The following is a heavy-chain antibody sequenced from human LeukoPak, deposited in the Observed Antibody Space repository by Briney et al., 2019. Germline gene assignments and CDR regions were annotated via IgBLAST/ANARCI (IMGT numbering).Heavy chain of an antibody. CDR2: ITWSSGSI. Sequence: GGSLRLSCAASGYTFDVYAMHWVPQAPEKGVEWVSDITWSSGSIAYADSVKGRFTISRENAKNSMYLQMNSLRAEDTAFYYCAKGCSSTTCPPDSWGEGTLVTASS. D-gene: IGHD2-2*01. V-gene: IGHV3-9*01. CDR3: AKGCSSTTCPPDS. CDR1: GYTFDVYA. J-gene: IGHJ4*02.